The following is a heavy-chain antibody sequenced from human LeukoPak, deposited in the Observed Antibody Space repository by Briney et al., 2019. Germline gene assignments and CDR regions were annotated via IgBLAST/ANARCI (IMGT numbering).Heavy chain of an antibody. CDR1: GFTFSRYS. J-gene: IGHJ4*02. Sequence: GGSLRLSCAASGFTFSRYSMNWVRQAPGKGLEWVSSISSSSSYIYYADSVKGRFTISRDNAKNSLYLQMNSLRAEDTAVYYCARETRGYSGQNYFDFWGQGPLVTVSS. CDR3: ARETRGYSGQNYFDF. CDR2: ISSSSSYI. D-gene: IGHD5-12*01. V-gene: IGHV3-21*01.